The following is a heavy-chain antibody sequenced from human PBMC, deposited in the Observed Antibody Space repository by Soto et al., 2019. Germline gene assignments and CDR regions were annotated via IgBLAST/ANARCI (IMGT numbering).Heavy chain of an antibody. D-gene: IGHD1-26*01. Sequence: ASVKVSCKASGYTFTRYGISWVRQAPGQGLEWMGWISGYNGDTKYAQKFQGRVTITRDTSASTAYMELSSLRSEDTAVYYCARGLGAARGVFWFDPWGQGTLVTVSS. V-gene: IGHV1-18*01. CDR2: ISGYNGDT. J-gene: IGHJ5*02. CDR1: GYTFTRYG. CDR3: ARGLGAARGVFWFDP.